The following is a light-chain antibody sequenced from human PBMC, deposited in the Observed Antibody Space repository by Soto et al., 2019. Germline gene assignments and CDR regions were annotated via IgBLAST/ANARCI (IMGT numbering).Light chain of an antibody. Sequence: DIQLTQYPSFLSASVGDRVTITCRASQGISSYLAWYQQKPGKAPKLLIYAASTLQSGVPSRFSGSGSGTEFTLTISSLQPEDFATYYCQQLETFGPGTKVDIK. CDR3: QQLET. J-gene: IGKJ3*01. CDR2: AAS. CDR1: QGISSY. V-gene: IGKV1-9*01.